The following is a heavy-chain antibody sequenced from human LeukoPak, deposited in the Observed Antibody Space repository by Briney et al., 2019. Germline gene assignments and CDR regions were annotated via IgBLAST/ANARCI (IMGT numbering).Heavy chain of an antibody. V-gene: IGHV3-21*01. CDR3: ARHVVAVGFDY. J-gene: IGHJ4*02. CDR2: ITSSSSYI. D-gene: IGHD3-22*01. CDR1: GFTFGSYT. Sequence: GGSLRLSCAASGFTFGSYTMNWVRQAPGKGLEWVSSITSSSSYIYYADSVMGRFTISRDNANNSLYLQMNSLRAEDTAVYYCARHVVAVGFDYWGQGTLVTVSS.